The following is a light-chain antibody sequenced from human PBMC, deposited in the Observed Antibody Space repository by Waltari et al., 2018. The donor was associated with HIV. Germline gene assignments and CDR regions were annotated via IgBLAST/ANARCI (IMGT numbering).Light chain of an antibody. V-gene: IGLV7-46*01. Sequence: QPVVTQAPSLTLSPGGTVILTCASNAGVVTRGHFPSWFQKRPGQAPKTLILDSNNRYSWTPARFTGSFLGGKAALTLTGAQPEDDADYYCLLSYDGDVVFGGGTKLTVL. CDR2: DSN. J-gene: IGLJ2*01. CDR1: AGVVTRGHF. CDR3: LLSYDGDVV.